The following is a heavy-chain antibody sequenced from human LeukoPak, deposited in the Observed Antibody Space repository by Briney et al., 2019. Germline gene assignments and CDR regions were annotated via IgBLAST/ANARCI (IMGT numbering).Heavy chain of an antibody. CDR1: AGSISSHY. J-gene: IGHJ4*02. Sequence: PSETLSLTCSVSAGSISSHYWSWIRQPPGKGLEWIGYIYYSGTTNYNPSLKSRVTISVDTSKNQFSLKLSSVTAADTAVYYCAREAPDSSGWYIGYYFDYWGQGTLVTVSS. D-gene: IGHD6-19*01. CDR2: IYYSGTT. CDR3: AREAPDSSGWYIGYYFDY. V-gene: IGHV4-59*11.